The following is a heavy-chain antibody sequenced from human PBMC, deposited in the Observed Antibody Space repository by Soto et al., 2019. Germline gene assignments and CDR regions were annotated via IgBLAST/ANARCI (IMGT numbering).Heavy chain of an antibody. CDR3: ARQPTTGDTDLWFDP. V-gene: IGHV4-39*01. D-gene: IGHD2-21*01. J-gene: IGHJ5*02. Sequence: SETLSLTCSVSGGSISSSRSYWAWIRQPPGKGLEWLANIFYSGSTFYNPSLASRVSVSVDTSKNEFSLKLRSVTAADTAVYYCARQPTTGDTDLWFDPWGQGTLVTVS. CDR2: IFYSGST. CDR1: GGSISSSRSY.